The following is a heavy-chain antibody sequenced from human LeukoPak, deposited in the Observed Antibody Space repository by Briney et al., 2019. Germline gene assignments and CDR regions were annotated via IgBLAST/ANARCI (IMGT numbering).Heavy chain of an antibody. V-gene: IGHV4-59*01. D-gene: IGHD3-22*01. CDR1: GGSISSYY. J-gene: IGHJ3*02. CDR3: ARYENYYDSSGYLGDAFDI. CDR2: IYYSGST. Sequence: PSETLSLTCTVSGGSISSYYWSWIRQPPGKGLEWIGYIYYSGSTNYNPSLKSRVTISVDTSKNQLSLKLSSVTAADTAVYYCARYENYYDSSGYLGDAFDIWGQGTMVTVSS.